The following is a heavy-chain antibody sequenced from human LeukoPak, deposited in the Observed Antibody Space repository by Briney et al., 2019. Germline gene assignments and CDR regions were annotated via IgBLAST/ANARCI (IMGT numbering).Heavy chain of an antibody. J-gene: IGHJ2*01. CDR3: ARDLSPIWYFDL. Sequence: SETLSLTCTVSGGSISSYYWSWIRQPPGKGLEWIGYICYSGSTNYNPSLKSRVTISVDTSKNQFSLKLSSVTAADTAVYYCARDLSPIWYFDLWGRGTLVTVSS. V-gene: IGHV4-59*01. D-gene: IGHD3-3*02. CDR2: ICYSGST. CDR1: GGSISSYY.